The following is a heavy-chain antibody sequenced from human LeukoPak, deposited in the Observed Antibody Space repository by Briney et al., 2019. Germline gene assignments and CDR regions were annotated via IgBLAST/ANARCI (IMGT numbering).Heavy chain of an antibody. J-gene: IGHJ5*02. V-gene: IGHV4-59*01. CDR2: IHYTGST. CDR1: GGSISSYY. Sequence: PSETLSLTCTVSGGSISSYYWSWIRQSPGKGLECIGYIHYTGSTNYNPSLKSRVTISVEASKNQFSLKLKSVTAADTAVYYCARGGYYGSGNDFRFDPWGQGTLVTVSS. D-gene: IGHD3-10*01. CDR3: ARGGYYGSGNDFRFDP.